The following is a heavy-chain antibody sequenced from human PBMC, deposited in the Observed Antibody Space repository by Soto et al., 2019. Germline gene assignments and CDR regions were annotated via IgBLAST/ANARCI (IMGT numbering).Heavy chain of an antibody. D-gene: IGHD4-17*01. CDR2: IKKEGSAK. V-gene: IGHV3-7*01. Sequence: EVQLVESGGGLVQPGGSLRLSCAASGFTFNSYWMSWVRQAPGKGLEWVANIKKEGSAKYYVDIVKGRFTISRNTAKNSLNLQMNSRRAEDTAVDYCARDYGGNEFDYWGQGTLVTVSS. CDR3: ARDYGGNEFDY. CDR1: GFTFNSYW. J-gene: IGHJ4*02.